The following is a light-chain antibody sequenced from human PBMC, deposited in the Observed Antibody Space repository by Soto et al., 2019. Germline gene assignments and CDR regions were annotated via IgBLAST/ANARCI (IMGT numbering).Light chain of an antibody. CDR2: ANT. V-gene: IGLV1-40*01. CDR3: QSYDIKLSSPV. CDR1: TSNIGAGYD. Sequence: QSVLTQPSSVSGAPGQRVTISCAGNTSNIGAGYDVHWYQQFPGTAPRLVIHANTNRPSGVPDRFSGSKSGTSASLAITGLQADDEADYHCQSYDIKLSSPVFGGGTKVTVL. J-gene: IGLJ2*01.